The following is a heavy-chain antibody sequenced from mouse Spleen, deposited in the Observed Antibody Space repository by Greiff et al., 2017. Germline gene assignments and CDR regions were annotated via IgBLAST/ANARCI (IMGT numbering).Heavy chain of an antibody. Sequence: VQLQQSGAELVRPGTSVKVSCKASGYAFTNYLIEWVKQRPGQGLEWIGVINPGSGGTNYNEKFKGKATLTADKSSSTAYMQLSSLTSEDSAVYFCARSPGAVVEGYFDVWGTGTTVTVSS. D-gene: IGHD1-1*01. CDR1: GYAFTNYL. CDR3: ARSPGAVVEGYFDV. V-gene: IGHV1-54*01. CDR2: INPGSGGT. J-gene: IGHJ1*03.